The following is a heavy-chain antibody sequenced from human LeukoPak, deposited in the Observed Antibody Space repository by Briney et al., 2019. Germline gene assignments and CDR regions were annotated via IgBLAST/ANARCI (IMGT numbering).Heavy chain of an antibody. J-gene: IGHJ3*02. V-gene: IGHV3-33*01. CDR1: GFTFSSYG. CDR2: IWYDGSNK. CDR3: AREIVGATDDAFDI. Sequence: GRSLRLSCAASGFTFSSYGMHWVRQAPGKGLEWVAVIWYDGSNKYYADSVKGRFTISRDNSKNTLYLQMNSLRAEDTAVYYCAREIVGATDDAFDIWGRGTMVTVSS. D-gene: IGHD1-26*01.